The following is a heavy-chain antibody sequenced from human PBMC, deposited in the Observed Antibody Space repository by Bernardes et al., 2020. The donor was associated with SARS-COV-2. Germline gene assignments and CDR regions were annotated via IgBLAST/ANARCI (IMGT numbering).Heavy chain of an antibody. CDR1: GFTFSSYG. J-gene: IGHJ4*02. CDR2: ISYDGSNK. Sequence: GGSLRLSCAASGFTFSSYGMHWVRQAPGKGLEWVSVISYDGSNKYYADSVKGRFTISRDNSKNTLYLQMNSLRAEDTAVYYCAKDEGYWGQGTLVTVSS. CDR3: AKDEGY. V-gene: IGHV3-30*18.